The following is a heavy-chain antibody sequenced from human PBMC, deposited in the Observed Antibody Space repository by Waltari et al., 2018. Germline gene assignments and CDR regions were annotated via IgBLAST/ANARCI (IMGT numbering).Heavy chain of an antibody. J-gene: IGHJ4*02. D-gene: IGHD2-8*01. Sequence: QVQLVQSGAEVKKPGASVKVSCKVSGYTLPELSMHWVRQAPGKGLEWMGGVDPEDGETIYAQKFQGRVTMTEDTSTDTAYMELSSLRSEDTAVYYCATGPPSVDIVLMMPPHYWGQGTLVTVSS. CDR3: ATGPPSVDIVLMMPPHY. V-gene: IGHV1-24*01. CDR1: GYTLPELS. CDR2: VDPEDGET.